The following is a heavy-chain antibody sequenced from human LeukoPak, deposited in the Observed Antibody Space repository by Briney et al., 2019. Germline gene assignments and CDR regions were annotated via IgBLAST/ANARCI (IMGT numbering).Heavy chain of an antibody. V-gene: IGHV4-61*02. D-gene: IGHD2-15*01. J-gene: IGHJ2*01. CDR1: GGSISSPGSF. CDR3: ARDLVGVVGGLPYWYFDL. Sequence: SETLSLTCTVSGGSISSPGSFWSWIRQPAGKGLEWIGRIYNTGRTNYNPSLKSRVVISVDKSKNHFSLNLSSVTAADTAIFYCARDLVGVVGGLPYWYFDLWGRGTLVSVSS. CDR2: IYNTGRT.